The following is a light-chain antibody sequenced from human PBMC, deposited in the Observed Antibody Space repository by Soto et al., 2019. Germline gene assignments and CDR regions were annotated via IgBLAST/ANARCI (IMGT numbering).Light chain of an antibody. V-gene: IGLV3-21*01. CDR2: YDS. CDR3: HVWDSSSDLV. Sequence: SYELTQPPSVSVAPGKTARITCGGNNIGSESVHWYQQKPGQAPVLVIFYDSDRPSGISERFSGSKSGNAATLTISRVEVGDEADYYCHVWDSSSDLVFGGGTQLTVL. CDR1: NIGSES. J-gene: IGLJ2*01.